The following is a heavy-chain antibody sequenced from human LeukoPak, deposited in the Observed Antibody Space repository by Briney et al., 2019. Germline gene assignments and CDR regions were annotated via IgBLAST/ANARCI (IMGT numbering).Heavy chain of an antibody. CDR1: GYSISSGYY. CDR3: ASWRYYYGSGSYQNRDY. Sequence: PSETLSLTCTVSGYSISSGYYWGWIRQPPGKGLEWIGSIYHSGSTYYNPSLKSRVTISVDTSKNQFSLKLSSVTAADTAVYYCASWRYYYGSGSYQNRDYWGQGTLVTVSS. V-gene: IGHV4-38-2*02. CDR2: IYHSGST. D-gene: IGHD3-10*01. J-gene: IGHJ4*02.